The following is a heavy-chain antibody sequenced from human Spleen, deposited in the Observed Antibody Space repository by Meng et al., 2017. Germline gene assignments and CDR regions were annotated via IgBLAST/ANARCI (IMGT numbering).Heavy chain of an antibody. CDR2: ISYDARNI. Sequence: QVQLVESGGGVVQPGRSLRLSCAASGFIFSAYAMHWVRQAPGQGLEWVAVISYDARNIFYADSVKGRFSISRDNSKHTLYLQMNSLRVEDTSIYYCARGEYYFDYWGQGTLVTVSS. J-gene: IGHJ4*02. CDR1: GFIFSAYA. D-gene: IGHD3-10*01. CDR3: ARGEYYFDY. V-gene: IGHV3-30*04.